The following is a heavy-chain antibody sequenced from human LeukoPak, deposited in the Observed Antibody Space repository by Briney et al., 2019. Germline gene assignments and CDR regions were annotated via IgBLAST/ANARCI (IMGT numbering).Heavy chain of an antibody. J-gene: IGHJ4*02. V-gene: IGHV3-33*01. Sequence: GGSLRLSCAASGFTFSNHGMHWVRQAPGKGPEWVALIWYDGSNKYYGDSVKGRFTISRDNSKNTVYLQMNSLRAEDTGVYYCARDRLEAVTDDDYFDYWGQGTLVTVSS. CDR2: IWYDGSNK. CDR1: GFTFSNHG. CDR3: ARDRLEAVTDDDYFDY. D-gene: IGHD2-21*02.